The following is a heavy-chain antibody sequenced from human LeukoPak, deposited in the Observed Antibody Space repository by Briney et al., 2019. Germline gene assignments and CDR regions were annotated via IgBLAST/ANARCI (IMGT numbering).Heavy chain of an antibody. V-gene: IGHV4-59*01. CDR3: ARDGRYCSGGSCYRTFDI. J-gene: IGHJ3*02. CDR2: IYYSGST. CDR1: GGSISSYY. Sequence: SETLSLTCTVSGGSISSYYWSWIRQPPGKGLEWIGYIYYSGSTNYNPSLKSRVTISVDPSKNQFSLKLSSVTAADTAVYYCARDGRYCSGGSCYRTFDIWGQGTMVTVSS. D-gene: IGHD2-15*01.